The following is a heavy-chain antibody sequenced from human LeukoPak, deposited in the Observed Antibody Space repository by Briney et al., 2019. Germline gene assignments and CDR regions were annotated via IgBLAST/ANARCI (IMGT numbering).Heavy chain of an antibody. CDR1: GFTFSSYD. CDR3: AREASGSYYRRSNAFDI. D-gene: IGHD1-26*01. Sequence: PGGSLRLSCAASGFTFSSYDMHWVRQATGKGLEWVSAIGTAGDTYYPGSVKGRFTISRENAKNSLYLQMNSLRAGDTAVYYCAREASGSYYRRSNAFDIWRQGTMVTVSS. V-gene: IGHV3-13*01. CDR2: IGTAGDT. J-gene: IGHJ3*02.